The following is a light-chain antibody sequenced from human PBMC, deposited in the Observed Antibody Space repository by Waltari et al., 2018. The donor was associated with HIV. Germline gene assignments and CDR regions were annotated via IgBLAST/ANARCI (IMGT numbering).Light chain of an antibody. J-gene: IGLJ3*02. V-gene: IGLV1-40*01. CDR3: QSYDRSLSVWV. Sequence: QSVLTQPPSVSGAPGQRVTISCTGSSSHTGAGYDVHWYQQLPGTAPRLLIYDNTTRPSGVPDRFSGSKSGTSASLAIAGLQDEDEAVYYCQSYDRSLSVWVFGGGTKVTVL. CDR1: SSHTGAGYD. CDR2: DNT.